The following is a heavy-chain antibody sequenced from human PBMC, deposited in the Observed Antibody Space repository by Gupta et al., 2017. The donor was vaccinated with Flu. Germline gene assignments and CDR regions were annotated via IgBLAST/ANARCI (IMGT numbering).Heavy chain of an antibody. J-gene: IGHJ6*02. CDR3: AKAARIYYYYGMDV. D-gene: IGHD6-6*01. V-gene: IGHV4-39*01. Sequence: SGSTYYNPSLKSRVTISVDTSKNQFSLKLSSVTAADTAVYYCAKAARIYYYYGMDVWGQGTTVTVP. CDR2: SGST.